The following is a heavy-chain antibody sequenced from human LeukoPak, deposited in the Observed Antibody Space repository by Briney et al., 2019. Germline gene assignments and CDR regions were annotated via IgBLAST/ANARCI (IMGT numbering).Heavy chain of an antibody. CDR1: GFTFSSYG. J-gene: IGHJ4*02. Sequence: GGSLRLSCAASGFTFSSYGMHWVRQAPGKGLEWVAVIWYDGSNKYYADSVKGRFTISGDNSKNTLYLQMNSLRAEDTAVYYCARDRGQQLVQDYWGQGTLVTVSS. CDR3: ARDRGQQLVQDY. CDR2: IWYDGSNK. V-gene: IGHV3-33*01. D-gene: IGHD6-13*01.